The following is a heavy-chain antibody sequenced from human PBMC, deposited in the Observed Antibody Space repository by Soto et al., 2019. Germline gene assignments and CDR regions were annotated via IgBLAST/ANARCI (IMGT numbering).Heavy chain of an antibody. D-gene: IGHD2-2*01. Sequence: EVQLLESGGGLVQPGGSLRLSCAASEFTFSTHAMTWVRQAPGKGLEWASSISGSGGSTYYADSVKGRFTISRDNSKNTLYLQMNSLRAEDAAVYSCAKAGYCVSTSCYFPFDYWGQGTLVTVSS. CDR1: EFTFSTHA. CDR3: AKAGYCVSTSCYFPFDY. CDR2: ISGSGGST. J-gene: IGHJ4*02. V-gene: IGHV3-23*01.